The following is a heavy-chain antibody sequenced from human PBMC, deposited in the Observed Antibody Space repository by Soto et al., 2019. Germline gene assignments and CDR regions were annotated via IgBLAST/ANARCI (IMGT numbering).Heavy chain of an antibody. J-gene: IGHJ5*02. CDR3: ARGGYYGSGSYYNVAVPFDP. CDR2: IYPGDSDT. CDR1: GYSFTSYW. V-gene: IGHV5-51*01. Sequence: GESLKISCKGSGYSFTSYWIGWVRQMPGKVLEWMGIIYPGDSDTRYSPSFQGQVTISADKSISTAYLQWSSLKASDTAMYYCARGGYYGSGSYYNVAVPFDPWGQGXLVTVYS. D-gene: IGHD3-10*01.